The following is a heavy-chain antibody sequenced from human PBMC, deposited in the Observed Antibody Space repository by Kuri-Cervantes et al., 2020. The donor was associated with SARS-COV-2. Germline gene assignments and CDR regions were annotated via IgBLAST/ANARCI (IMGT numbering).Heavy chain of an antibody. Sequence: ASVKVSCKAPETTFPNYDINWARQATGQGLEWMGMVKTNSGNTLYAQIFQGRVTMTRDTSTSTVYLERSSLTSEDTAIYYCYCAPKEGFDSWGQGTLVTVSS. CDR2: VKTNSGNT. D-gene: IGHD2-21*01. CDR3: YCAPKEGFDS. CDR1: ETTFPNYD. V-gene: IGHV1-8*01. J-gene: IGHJ4*02.